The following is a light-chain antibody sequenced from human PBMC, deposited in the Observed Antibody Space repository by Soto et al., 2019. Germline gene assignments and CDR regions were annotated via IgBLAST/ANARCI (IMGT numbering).Light chain of an antibody. Sequence: DIQMTQSPCSLSASVGDIVTITCRASQSITTCLNWYQQKPGQAPNLLIYTTSTLRSGVPSRFVGSGSGTDFTLTISGLRPEDFATYFCQQAHSTPVTFGGGTKLEI. CDR2: TTS. CDR3: QQAHSTPVT. J-gene: IGKJ4*01. V-gene: IGKV1-39*01. CDR1: QSITTC.